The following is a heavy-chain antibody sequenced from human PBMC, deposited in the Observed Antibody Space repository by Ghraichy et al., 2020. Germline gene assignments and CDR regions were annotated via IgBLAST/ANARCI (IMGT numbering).Heavy chain of an antibody. CDR1: GFSLSTSGVG. CDR2: IYWNDDK. V-gene: IGHV2-5*01. J-gene: IGHJ4*02. Sequence: SGPTLVKPTQTLTLTCTFSGFSLSTSGVGVGWIRQPPGKALEWLALIYWNDDKRYSPSLKSRLTITKDTSKNQVVLTMTNMDPVDTATYYCAHTRNVASQWLIPHWDYWGQGTLVTVSS. CDR3: AHTRNVASQWLIPHWDY. D-gene: IGHD3-22*01.